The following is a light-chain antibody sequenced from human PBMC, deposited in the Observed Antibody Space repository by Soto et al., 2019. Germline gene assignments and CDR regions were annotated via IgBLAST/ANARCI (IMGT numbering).Light chain of an antibody. CDR1: ASDVGAYDY. V-gene: IGLV2-14*01. J-gene: IGLJ1*01. CDR2: EVS. CDR3: SSYTSSSSLV. Sequence: QSALTQPASVSGSPGQSITISCTGTASDVGAYDYVSWYRQDPGKAPKVMIYEVSNRPSGVSNRFSGSKSGNTASLTISGLQADDEADYYCSSYTSSSSLVFGTGTKLTVL.